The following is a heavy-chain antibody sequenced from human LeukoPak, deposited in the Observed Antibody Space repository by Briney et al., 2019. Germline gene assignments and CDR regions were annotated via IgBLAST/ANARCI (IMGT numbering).Heavy chain of an antibody. D-gene: IGHD2-2*01. Sequence: RGSLRPSCAASRFTFSSYGMHWVRQAPGNGLGWVGFIRYDGSNKYYADSVKGRFTISRDNSKNTLYLQMNSLRAEDTAVYYCAKEGWGYCSSTSCYAAGVSGGELDYWGQGTLVTVSS. CDR3: AKEGWGYCSSTSCYAAGVSGGELDY. J-gene: IGHJ4*02. CDR2: IRYDGSNK. V-gene: IGHV3-30*02. CDR1: RFTFSSYG.